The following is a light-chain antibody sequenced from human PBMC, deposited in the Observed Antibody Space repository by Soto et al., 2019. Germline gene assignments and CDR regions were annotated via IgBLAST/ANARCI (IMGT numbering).Light chain of an antibody. V-gene: IGKV3D-20*02. J-gene: IGKJ5*01. Sequence: ETVLTQSPGTLSLSPGERATLSCRASQSVTNNYFAWYQHKPGHAPRLLVFGASIRATGIPARFSGSGSGTDFTLTISSLEPEDFAVYYCQQCNNWPPEITFGQGTRLEIK. CDR1: QSVTNNY. CDR3: QQCNNWPPEIT. CDR2: GAS.